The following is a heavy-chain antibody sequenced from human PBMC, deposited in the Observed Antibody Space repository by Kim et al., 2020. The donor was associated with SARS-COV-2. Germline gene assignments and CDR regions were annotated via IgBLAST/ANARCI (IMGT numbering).Heavy chain of an antibody. CDR1: GGSFSGYY. CDR2: INHSGST. CDR3: SRGSRGYSYGPTYYFDY. J-gene: IGHJ4*02. D-gene: IGHD5-18*01. Sequence: SETLSLTCAVYGGSFSGYYWSWIRQPPGKGLEWIGEINHSGSTNYNPSLKSRVTISVDTSKNQFSLKLSSVTAADTAVYYCSRGSRGYSYGPTYYFDYWGQGTLVTVSS. V-gene: IGHV4-34*01.